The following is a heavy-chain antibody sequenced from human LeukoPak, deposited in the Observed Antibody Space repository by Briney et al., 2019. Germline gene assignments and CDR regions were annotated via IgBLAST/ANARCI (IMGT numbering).Heavy chain of an antibody. CDR3: AKDGNYLDRSGFFIPFDQ. Sequence: EGPLRLSCSASGFTFRRSAMTWVRPLPGKGLEWVSTISGNGQHKYHGDSVKGRFPVSRDNSKHTLYLQMDSLRAHDPALYYWAKDGNYLDRSGFFIPFDQWGQGSLVTVSS. V-gene: IGHV3-23*01. CDR1: GFTFRRSA. J-gene: IGHJ4*02. CDR2: ISGNGQHK. D-gene: IGHD3-22*01.